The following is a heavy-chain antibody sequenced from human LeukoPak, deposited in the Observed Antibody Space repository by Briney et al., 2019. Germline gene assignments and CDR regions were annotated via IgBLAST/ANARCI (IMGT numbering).Heavy chain of an antibody. CDR3: ARVVMATINYYYYYMDV. J-gene: IGHJ6*03. CDR2: IIPIFGTA. V-gene: IGHV1-69*01. D-gene: IGHD5-24*01. Sequence: ASVKVSCKASGGTFSSYAISWVRQAPGQRLEWRGGIIPIFGTANYAQKFQGRVTITADESTSTAYMELSSLRSEDTAVYYCARVVMATINYYYYYMDVWGKGTTVTVSS. CDR1: GGTFSSYA.